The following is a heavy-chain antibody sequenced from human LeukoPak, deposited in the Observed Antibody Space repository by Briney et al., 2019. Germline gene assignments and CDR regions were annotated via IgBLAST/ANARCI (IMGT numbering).Heavy chain of an antibody. CDR1: GFTFDIFS. D-gene: IGHD3-16*01. CDR3: ARDGGGTDY. V-gene: IGHV3-7*03. J-gene: IGHJ4*02. Sequence: GGSLKLSCAASGFTFDIFSMSWIRQTPGKGLEWLANIKEDGSEKSYVDSVKGRFTISRDNAKNSLYLEMNSLRAEDTAVYYCARDGGGTDYWGQGTLVTVSS. CDR2: IKEDGSEK.